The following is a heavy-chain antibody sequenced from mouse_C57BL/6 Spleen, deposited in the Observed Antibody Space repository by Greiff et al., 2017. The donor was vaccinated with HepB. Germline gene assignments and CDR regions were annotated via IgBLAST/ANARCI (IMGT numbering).Heavy chain of an antibody. CDR2: FYPGSGSI. CDR3: ARHERGKFLNWDGDYFDY. V-gene: IGHV1-62-2*01. J-gene: IGHJ2*01. CDR1: GYTFTEYT. D-gene: IGHD4-1*02. Sequence: QVQLKQSGAELVKPGASVKLSCKASGYTFTEYTIHWVKQRSGQGLEWIGWFYPGSGSIKYNEKFKDKATLTADKSSSTVYMELSRLTSEDSAVYFCARHERGKFLNWDGDYFDYWGQGTTLTVSS.